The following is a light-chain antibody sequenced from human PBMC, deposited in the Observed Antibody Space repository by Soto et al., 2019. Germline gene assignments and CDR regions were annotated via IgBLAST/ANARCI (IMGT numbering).Light chain of an antibody. V-gene: IGLV6-57*04. J-gene: IGLJ2*01. CDR1: SGNIASDF. CDR2: EDS. Sequence: NFMLTQPHSVSESPGMTATISCTRSSGNIASDFVHWYQQRPGSGPTTVIYEDSRRPSGVPDRFSGSIDRSSNSASLTISGLKSEDEADYYCQSYDSTNRVIFGGGTQLTVL. CDR3: QSYDSTNRVI.